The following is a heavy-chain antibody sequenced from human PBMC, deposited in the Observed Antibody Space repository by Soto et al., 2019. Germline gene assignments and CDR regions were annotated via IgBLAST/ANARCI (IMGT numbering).Heavy chain of an antibody. CDR3: ARGIVVVPAASFDF. V-gene: IGHV4-31*03. Sequence: QVQLQESGPGLVKPSQTLSLTCTVSGGSISSGGYYWSWTRQHPGEGLEWMGYIYYSGSTYYNPSLKSRVTISVDTSKNQFSLKLSSVTAADTAVYYCARGIVVVPAASFDFWGQGTLVTVSS. J-gene: IGHJ4*02. CDR1: GGSISSGGYY. CDR2: IYYSGST. D-gene: IGHD2-2*01.